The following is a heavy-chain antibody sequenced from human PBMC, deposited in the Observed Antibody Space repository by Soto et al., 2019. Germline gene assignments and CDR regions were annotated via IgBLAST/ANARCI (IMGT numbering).Heavy chain of an antibody. Sequence: SETLSLTCTVSGGSISSSSYYWGWIRQPPGKGLEWIGSIYYSGSTYYNPSLKSRVTISVDTSKNQFSLKLSSVTAADTAVYYCARLWKPNYYDSSGPTPIDYWGQGTLVTVSS. CDR1: GGSISSSSYY. CDR3: ARLWKPNYYDSSGPTPIDY. V-gene: IGHV4-39*01. CDR2: IYYSGST. D-gene: IGHD3-22*01. J-gene: IGHJ4*02.